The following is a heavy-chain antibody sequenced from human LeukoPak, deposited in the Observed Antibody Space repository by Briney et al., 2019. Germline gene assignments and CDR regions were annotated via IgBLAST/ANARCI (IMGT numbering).Heavy chain of an antibody. CDR1: GFTFDDYA. J-gene: IGHJ4*02. CDR3: AKDIYRGGNPTLFDY. V-gene: IGHV3-43*02. D-gene: IGHD4-23*01. Sequence: PGGSLRLSCATSGFTFDDYAMHWVRQAPGKGLEWVSLISGDGGTTYYADSVKGRFTISTDNSKSSLYLQMNSLRAEDTALYYCAKDIYRGGNPTLFDYWGKGTLVTVSS. CDR2: ISGDGGTT.